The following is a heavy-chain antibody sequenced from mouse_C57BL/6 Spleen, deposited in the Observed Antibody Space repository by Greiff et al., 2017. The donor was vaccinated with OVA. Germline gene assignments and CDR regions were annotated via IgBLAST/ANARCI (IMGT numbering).Heavy chain of an antibody. Sequence: VQLQQPGTELVKPGASVKLSCKASGYTFTSYWMHWVKQRPGQGLEWIGNINPSNGGTNYNEKFKSKATLTVDKYSSTAYMQLSSLTSEDSAVYYCARDYYGSAGYWYFDVWGTGTTVTVSS. D-gene: IGHD1-1*01. CDR3: ARDYYGSAGYWYFDV. CDR1: GYTFTSYW. V-gene: IGHV1-53*01. CDR2: INPSNGGT. J-gene: IGHJ1*03.